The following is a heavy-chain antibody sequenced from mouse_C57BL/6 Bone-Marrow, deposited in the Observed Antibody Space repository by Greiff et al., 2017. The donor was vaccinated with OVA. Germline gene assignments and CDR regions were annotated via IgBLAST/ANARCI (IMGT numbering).Heavy chain of an antibody. D-gene: IGHD1-1*01. V-gene: IGHV1-82*01. J-gene: IGHJ2*01. CDR3: ARRRLLLDY. CDR2: IYPGDGDT. Sequence: VQLQQSGPELVKPGASVKISCKASGYAFSSSWMNWVKQRPGKGLEWIGRIYPGDGDTNYNGKFKGKATLTADKSSSTAYMQLSSLTSEDSAVYFCARRRLLLDYRGQGTTLTVSS. CDR1: GYAFSSSW.